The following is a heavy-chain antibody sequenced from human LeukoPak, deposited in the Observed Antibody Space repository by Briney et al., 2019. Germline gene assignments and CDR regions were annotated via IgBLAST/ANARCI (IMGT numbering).Heavy chain of an antibody. CDR3: ARVPTGMLGFDY. CDR2: IYYSGST. V-gene: IGHV4-59*01. CDR1: GGSINSYY. J-gene: IGHJ4*02. D-gene: IGHD2-8*02. Sequence: SETLSLTCSVSGGSINSYYWSWIRQPPGKGLEWIGYIYYSGSTNYNPSLKSRVTMSVDTSKNQFSLKLTSVTAADTAVYYCARVPTGMLGFDYWGQGTLVTVSS.